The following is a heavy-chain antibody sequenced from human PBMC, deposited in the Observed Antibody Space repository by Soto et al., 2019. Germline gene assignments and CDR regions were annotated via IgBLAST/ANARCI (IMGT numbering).Heavy chain of an antibody. D-gene: IGHD5-12*01. Sequence: PGGSLRLSCAASGFTFSSYGMHWVRQAPGKGLEWVAVIWYDGSNKYYADSVKGRFTISRDNSKNTLYLQMNSLRAEDTALYYCARDCSVMATMILSAFDIWGQGTMVTVSS. J-gene: IGHJ3*02. CDR3: ARDCSVMATMILSAFDI. V-gene: IGHV3-33*01. CDR1: GFTFSSYG. CDR2: IWYDGSNK.